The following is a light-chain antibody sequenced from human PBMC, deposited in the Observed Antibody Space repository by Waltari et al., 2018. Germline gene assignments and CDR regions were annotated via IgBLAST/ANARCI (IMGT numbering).Light chain of an antibody. CDR3: QQSYRTPYT. J-gene: IGKJ2*01. V-gene: IGKV1-39*01. CDR1: QTIYRH. CDR2: DAS. Sequence: DIQMTQSPASLSASVGDRLTITCRASQTIYRHLNWYQQKPGHAPDHLIFDASNLPGGVPSRFSGSGSGTDFTLTINSLQPEDIATYYCQQSYRTPYTFGLGTKLQI.